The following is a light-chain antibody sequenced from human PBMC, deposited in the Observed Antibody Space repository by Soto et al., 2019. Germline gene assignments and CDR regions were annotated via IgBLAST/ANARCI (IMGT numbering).Light chain of an antibody. CDR2: DAS. J-gene: IGKJ4*01. Sequence: DVQMTQSPSSLSASVGDRVTITCRASQSINNWLAWYQQKPGKAPKFLIYDASTLETGAPSRFSGSASGTEFTPTISGLQPEDVASYYCQHYDTYPLTFGGGTRVELK. V-gene: IGKV1-5*01. CDR1: QSINNW. CDR3: QHYDTYPLT.